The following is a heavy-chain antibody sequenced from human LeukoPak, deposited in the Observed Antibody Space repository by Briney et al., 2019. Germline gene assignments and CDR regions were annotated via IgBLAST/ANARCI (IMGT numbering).Heavy chain of an antibody. CDR2: INQSGGST. CDR1: GYTFTSYY. CDR3: ASGEYCSSTSCSPRIAAFDI. J-gene: IGHJ3*02. D-gene: IGHD2-2*01. Sequence: ASVKVSCKASGYTFTSYYMHWVRQAPGQGLEWMGIINQSGGSTSYAQKFQGRVTMTRDTSTSTVYMELSSLRSEDTAVYYCASGEYCSSTSCSPRIAAFDIWGQGTMVTVSS. V-gene: IGHV1-46*01.